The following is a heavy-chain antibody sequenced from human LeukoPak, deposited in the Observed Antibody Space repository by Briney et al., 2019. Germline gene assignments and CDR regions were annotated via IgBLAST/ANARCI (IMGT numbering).Heavy chain of an antibody. CDR2: KYYDSNKRNI. V-gene: IGHV6-1*01. D-gene: IGHD5-12*01. Sequence: SQTLSLTCAISGDSVSSNSAAWNWFRQSPSRGLEWLGRKYYDSNKRNIDYAESVKSRIIINTDTSKNQLSMQLNSVTPEDTAVYYCARRRYYGYDGYFDSWGQGILVTVSS. CDR3: ARRRYYGYDGYFDS. J-gene: IGHJ4*02. CDR1: GDSVSSNSAA.